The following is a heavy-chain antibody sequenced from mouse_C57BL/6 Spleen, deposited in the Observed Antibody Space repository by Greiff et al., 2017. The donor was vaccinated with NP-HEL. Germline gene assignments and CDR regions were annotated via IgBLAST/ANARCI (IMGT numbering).Heavy chain of an antibody. CDR1: GYTFTSYW. D-gene: IGHD1-1*01. V-gene: IGHV1-61*01. CDR3: ASTDYGSHSPFAY. Sequence: VVRPGSSVKLSCKASGYTFTSYWMDWVKQRPGQGLEWIGNIYPSDSETHYNQKFKDKATLTVDKSSSTAYMQLSSLTSEDSAVYYCASTDYGSHSPFAYWGQGTLVTVSA. J-gene: IGHJ3*01. CDR2: IYPSDSET.